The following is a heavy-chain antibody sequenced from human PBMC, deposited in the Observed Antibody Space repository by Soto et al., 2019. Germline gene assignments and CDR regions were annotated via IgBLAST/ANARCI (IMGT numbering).Heavy chain of an antibody. D-gene: IGHD1-1*01. J-gene: IGHJ4*02. CDR3: ARATGTLRSRNCDY. Sequence: SDTLSLTCSVSGGSISTAGHYWTWISQPPGKGLEWIGSIYHTGSTYYSKSLRSRLTMSVDTSKSQFSLRLSSVTAADTAVYYCARATGTLRSRNCDYWGQGSLVTVSS. V-gene: IGHV4-31*03. CDR2: IYHTGST. CDR1: GGSISTAGHY.